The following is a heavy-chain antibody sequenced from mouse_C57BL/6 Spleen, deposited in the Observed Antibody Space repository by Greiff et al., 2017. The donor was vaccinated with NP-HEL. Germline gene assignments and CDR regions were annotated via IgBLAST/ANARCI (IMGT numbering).Heavy chain of an antibody. CDR3: ARIYYDYPFAY. CDR2: IYPGDGDT. D-gene: IGHD2-4*01. Sequence: VQGVESGPELVKPGASVKISCKASGYAFSSSWMNWVKQRPGKGLEWIGRIYPGDGDTNYNGKFKGKATLTADKSSSTAYMQLSSLTSEDSAVYFCARIYYDYPFAYWGQGTLVTVSA. CDR1: GYAFSSSW. V-gene: IGHV1-82*01. J-gene: IGHJ3*01.